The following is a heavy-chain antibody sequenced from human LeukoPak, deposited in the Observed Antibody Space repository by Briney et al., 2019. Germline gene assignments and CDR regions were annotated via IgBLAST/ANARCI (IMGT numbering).Heavy chain of an antibody. CDR1: GFTFSSYS. CDR3: ARDLPPYYGSGSPLDY. V-gene: IGHV3-21*01. J-gene: IGHJ4*02. D-gene: IGHD3-10*01. CDR2: ISSSSSYI. Sequence: GGSLRLSCAASGFTFSSYSMNWVRQAPGKGLEWVSSISSSSSYIYYADSVKGRFTISRDNAKNSLYLQMNSLRAEDTAVYYCARDLPPYYGSGSPLDYWGQGTLVTVSS.